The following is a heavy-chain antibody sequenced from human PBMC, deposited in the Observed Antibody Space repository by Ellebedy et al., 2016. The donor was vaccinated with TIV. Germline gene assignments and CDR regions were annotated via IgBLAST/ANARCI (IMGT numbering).Heavy chain of an antibody. CDR2: ISSSGSTI. V-gene: IGHV3-11*04. CDR1: GFTFSDYY. J-gene: IGHJ6*02. D-gene: IGHD1-26*01. Sequence: GGSLRLSXAASGFTFSDYYMSWIRQAPGKGLEWVSYISSSGSTIYYADSVKGRFTISRDNAKNSLYLQMNSLRAEDTAVYYCAREEEWEPTVGVFYYYYGMDVWGQGTTVTVSS. CDR3: AREEEWEPTVGVFYYYYGMDV.